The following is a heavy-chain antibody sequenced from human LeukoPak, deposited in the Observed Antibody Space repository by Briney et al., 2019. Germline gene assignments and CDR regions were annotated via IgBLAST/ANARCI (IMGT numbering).Heavy chain of an antibody. V-gene: IGHV3-23*01. D-gene: IGHD6-13*01. CDR1: GFTFSSYA. J-gene: IGHJ4*02. Sequence: GSLRLSCAASGFTFSSYAMSWVRQAPGKGLEWVSAISGSGGSTYYADSVKGRFTISRDNSKNTLYLQMNSLRAEDTAVYYCAKRMDGSSWSPVDYWGQGTLVTVSS. CDR2: ISGSGGST. CDR3: AKRMDGSSWSPVDY.